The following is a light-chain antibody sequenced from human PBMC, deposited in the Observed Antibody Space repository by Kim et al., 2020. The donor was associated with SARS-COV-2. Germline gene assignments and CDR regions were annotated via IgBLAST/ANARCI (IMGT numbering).Light chain of an antibody. CDR2: KDD. CDR1: RGSIDDNY. V-gene: IGLV6-57*03. J-gene: IGLJ2*01. CDR3: QSYNRDDVL. Sequence: GKTVTFSCTRSRGSIDDNYVQWYQQRPGGVPTTVIYKDDQRPSGVPDRFSGSIDNSSNSVSLTISRLRTEDEADYYCQSYNRDDVLFGGGTQLTVL.